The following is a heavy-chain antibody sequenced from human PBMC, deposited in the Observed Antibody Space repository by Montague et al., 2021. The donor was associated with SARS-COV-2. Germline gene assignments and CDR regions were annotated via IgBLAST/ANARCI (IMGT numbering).Heavy chain of an antibody. CDR3: ARGWFSPMLVVVIRGPFDY. CDR1: GRSISSSSYY. V-gene: IGHV4-39*07. Sequence: SETLSLTSTLSGRSISSSSYYWGWIRQPPGKGLEWIGTIYYSGSTYYNPSLKSRVTISVDTSKNQFSLKLSSVTAADTAVYYCARGWFSPMLVVVIRGPFDYWGQGALVTVSS. CDR2: IYYSGST. J-gene: IGHJ4*02. D-gene: IGHD3-22*01.